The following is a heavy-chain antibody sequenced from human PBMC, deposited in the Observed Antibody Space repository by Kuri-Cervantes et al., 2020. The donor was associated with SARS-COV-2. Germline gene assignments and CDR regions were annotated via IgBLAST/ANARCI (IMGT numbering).Heavy chain of an antibody. CDR1: GDSVSSNTAA. V-gene: IGHV6-1*01. J-gene: IGHJ4*02. D-gene: IGHD6-13*01. CDR3: ARDQGGSSWRPFDY. Sequence: SETLSLTCAISGDSVSSNTAAWNWIRQSPSRGLEWLGRTYYRSKWYNDYAVSVKSRITINPDTSKNQFSLHLNSVTPEDTAVYYCARDQGGSSWRPFDYWGQGTLVTVSS. CDR2: TYYRSKWYN.